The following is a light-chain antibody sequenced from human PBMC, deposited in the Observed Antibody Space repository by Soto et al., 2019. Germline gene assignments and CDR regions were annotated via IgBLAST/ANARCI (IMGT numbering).Light chain of an antibody. CDR1: SSDVGGYNS. V-gene: IGLV2-14*03. CDR3: SSYTSSMTNV. Sequence: QSVLTQPSSLSGSPGQSITISCTGTSSDVGGYNSVSWYQHHPGKAPKLMLYDVSDRPSGVSYRFSGSKSGNTASLTISGLQAADEADYFCSSYTSSMTNVFGSGTKVTVL. J-gene: IGLJ1*01. CDR2: DVS.